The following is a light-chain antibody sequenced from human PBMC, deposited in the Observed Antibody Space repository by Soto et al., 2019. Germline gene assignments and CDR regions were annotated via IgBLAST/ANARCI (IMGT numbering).Light chain of an antibody. Sequence: QSVLTQPPSASGSPGQSVTISCTGTSSDVGGYNYVSWYQQHPGKAPKLMISEVSKRPSGVPDRFSGSKSGNTASLTVSGLQAEDEADYCCSSYAGSNNLVFGGGTKLTVL. CDR2: EVS. J-gene: IGLJ3*02. V-gene: IGLV2-8*01. CDR1: SSDVGGYNY. CDR3: SSYAGSNNLV.